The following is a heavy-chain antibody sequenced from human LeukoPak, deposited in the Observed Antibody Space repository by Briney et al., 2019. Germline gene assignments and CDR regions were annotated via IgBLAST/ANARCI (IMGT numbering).Heavy chain of an antibody. Sequence: ASVMVSCKASGYIFPNYGISWVRQAPGQGPEWLGWISAYNGNANYAQKLQGRVTLTTDSATTTAYMELRSLRSEDTAIYYCSRAGGVAVAGDYWGQGTLVSVSS. CDR2: ISAYNGNA. CDR1: GYIFPNYG. CDR3: SRAGGVAVAGDY. J-gene: IGHJ4*02. V-gene: IGHV1-18*01. D-gene: IGHD3-16*01.